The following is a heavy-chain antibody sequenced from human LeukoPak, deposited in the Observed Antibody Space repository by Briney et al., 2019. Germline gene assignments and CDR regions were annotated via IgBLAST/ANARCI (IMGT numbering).Heavy chain of an antibody. J-gene: IGHJ5*02. CDR3: AKPTTVAGVDGFVP. CDR1: GFTFSSYA. CDR2: IRGSGGST. Sequence: GGSLRLSCAASGFTFSSYAMSGVRQAAGKGLEWGSAIRGSGGSTYYAASVKGRFTISRDNSKNTLYLQMNSLRAEDTAVYYCAKPTTVAGVDGFVPWGQAALVTVSS. V-gene: IGHV3-23*01. D-gene: IGHD6-19*01.